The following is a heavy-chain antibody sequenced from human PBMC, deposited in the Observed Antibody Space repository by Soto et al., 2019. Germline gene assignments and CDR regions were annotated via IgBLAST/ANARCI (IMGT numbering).Heavy chain of an antibody. CDR2: IYYNGIT. D-gene: IGHD1-20*01. V-gene: IGHV4-59*11. CDR3: ATPRIGGHYNTGLAA. Sequence: QVQVQQSGPGLVRPSETLSLACTVSGASISSHYWNWIRQSPGGGLEWIGYIYYNGITNYNPSLKSRSTIPQDPSKNEPPLKLPSVPAEDTAIYYCATPRIGGHYNTGLAAGGRGPTVPFSS. J-gene: IGHJ6*02. CDR1: GASISSHY.